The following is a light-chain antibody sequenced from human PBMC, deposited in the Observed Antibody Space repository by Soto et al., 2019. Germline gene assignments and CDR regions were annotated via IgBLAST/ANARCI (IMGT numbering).Light chain of an antibody. CDR1: QGISSY. CDR3: QQYYSYPGT. Sequence: AILMTQSPSSLSASTGDRVTITCRASQGISSYLAWYQQKPGKAPKLLIYAASTLQSGVPSRFSGSGSGTDFTLTISCLQSEDFATYSCQQYYSYPGTFGQGTKVEIK. CDR2: AAS. V-gene: IGKV1-8*01. J-gene: IGKJ1*01.